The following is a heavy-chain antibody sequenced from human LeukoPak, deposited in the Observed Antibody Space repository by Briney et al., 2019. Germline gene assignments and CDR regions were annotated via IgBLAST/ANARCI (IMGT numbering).Heavy chain of an antibody. CDR1: GYTFSNYA. Sequence: ASVKVSCKASGYTFSNYAIHWVRQAPGQRLEWMGWINAGNGNTQYSQKFQGRVTITRDTSASTAYMELNNLRSEDTAVYYCSRGVEDHGIAVAGPGGYWGQGTLVTVSS. V-gene: IGHV1-3*01. J-gene: IGHJ4*02. D-gene: IGHD6-19*01. CDR2: INAGNGNT. CDR3: SRGVEDHGIAVAGPGGY.